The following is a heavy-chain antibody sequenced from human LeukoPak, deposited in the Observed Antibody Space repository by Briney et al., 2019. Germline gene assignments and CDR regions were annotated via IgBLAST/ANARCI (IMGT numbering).Heavy chain of an antibody. CDR2: ISYDGSKK. CDR3: TKGLLS. Sequence: GGSLRLSCAASGFTFSISDMHWVRQAPGKGLQWVAFISYDGSKKHCADSVQGRCTISRDNSKNTLSLQLNSLRADDTAVFYCTKGLLSWGQGALLTVAA. J-gene: IGHJ5*02. V-gene: IGHV3-30*02. CDR1: GFTFSISD.